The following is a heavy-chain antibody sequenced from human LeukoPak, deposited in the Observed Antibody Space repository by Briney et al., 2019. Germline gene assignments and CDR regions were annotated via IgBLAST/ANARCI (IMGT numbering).Heavy chain of an antibody. V-gene: IGHV3-30*04. CDR1: GFTFSNYA. CDR2: ISYDGNNK. Sequence: GGSLRLSCAASGFTFSNYAMHWVRQAPVKGLEGVAVISYDGNNKYNADSVNARFTISRDNSKNTLYLQMNSLRAEDTAVYYCARDRDRDIIGDGMDVWGKGTTVTVSS. D-gene: IGHD2-15*01. J-gene: IGHJ6*04. CDR3: ARDRDRDIIGDGMDV.